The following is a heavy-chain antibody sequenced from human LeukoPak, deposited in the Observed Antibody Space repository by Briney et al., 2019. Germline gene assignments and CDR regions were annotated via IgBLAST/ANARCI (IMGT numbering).Heavy chain of an antibody. D-gene: IGHD2-21*02. CDR1: GFTFSSYI. J-gene: IGHJ4*02. Sequence: PGGSLRLSCAASGFTFSSYIMNWVRQAPGKGLEWVSYISSSSSPIYYADSVKGRFTISRDNAKNSLYLQMNSLRDEDTAVYYCARDWRAFCGGDCFGFFDYWGQGTLVTVSS. V-gene: IGHV3-48*02. CDR3: ARDWRAFCGGDCFGFFDY. CDR2: ISSSSSPI.